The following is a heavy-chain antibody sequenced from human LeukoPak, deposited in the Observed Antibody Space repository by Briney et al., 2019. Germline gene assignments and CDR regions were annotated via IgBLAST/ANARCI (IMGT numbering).Heavy chain of an antibody. J-gene: IGHJ4*02. D-gene: IGHD5-18*01. CDR3: ARLRTRRGYSYGYWDFDY. V-gene: IGHV4-59*08. CDR2: IYDSGST. Sequence: SETLSLTCTVSGGSISSYYWSWIRQPPGKGLEWIGYIYDSGSTNYNPSLKSRVTISVDTSKNQFSLKLSSVTAADTAVYYCARLRTRRGYSYGYWDFDYWGQGTLVTLST. CDR1: GGSISSYY.